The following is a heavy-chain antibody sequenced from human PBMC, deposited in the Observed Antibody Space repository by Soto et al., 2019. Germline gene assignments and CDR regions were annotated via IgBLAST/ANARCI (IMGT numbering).Heavy chain of an antibody. J-gene: IGHJ4*02. CDR3: AKGSGVGYSYGYYFDY. D-gene: IGHD5-18*01. CDR2: ISGSGGST. Sequence: GGSLRLSCAASGFTFSSYAMSWVRQAPGKGLEWVSAISGSGGSTYYADSVKGRFTISRDNSKNTLYLQMNSLRAEDTAVYYCAKGSGVGYSYGYYFDYWGQGTLVTVYS. V-gene: IGHV3-23*01. CDR1: GFTFSSYA.